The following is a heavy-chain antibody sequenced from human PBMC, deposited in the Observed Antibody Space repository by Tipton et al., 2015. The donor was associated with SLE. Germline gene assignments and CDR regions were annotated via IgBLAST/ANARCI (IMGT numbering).Heavy chain of an antibody. V-gene: IGHV4-4*07. J-gene: IGHJ5*02. CDR1: GGSISSYS. CDR3: ARDRPDCSGGSCYPRWFDP. Sequence: TLSLTCTVSGGSISSYSWSWIRQPAGKGLEWIGRIYTSGSTNYNPPLKSRVTMSVDTSKNQFSLKLSSVTAADTAVYYCARDRPDCSGGSCYPRWFDPWGQGTLVTVSS. D-gene: IGHD2-15*01. CDR2: IYTSGST.